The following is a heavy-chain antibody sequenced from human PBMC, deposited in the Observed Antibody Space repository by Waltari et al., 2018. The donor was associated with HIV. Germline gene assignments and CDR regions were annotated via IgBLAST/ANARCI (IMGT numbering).Heavy chain of an antibody. CDR1: HGSIRSYY. D-gene: IGHD6-19*01. Sequence: GTLSLICTVSHGSIRSYYWSWIRQPPGKGLEWIGHIYYSGSTNYNPSLKSRVTISVDTSKNQFSLRLTSVTAADTAVYYCVRGRQYISSSYFDPWGQGTLVTVSS. J-gene: IGHJ5*02. V-gene: IGHV4-59*01. CDR2: IYYSGST. CDR3: VRGRQYISSSYFDP.